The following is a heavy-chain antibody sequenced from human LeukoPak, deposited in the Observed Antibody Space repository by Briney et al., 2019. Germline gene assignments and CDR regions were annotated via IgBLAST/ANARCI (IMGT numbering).Heavy chain of an antibody. V-gene: IGHV3-23*01. CDR2: ISGSGGST. CDR1: GFTFSSYA. D-gene: IGHD3-22*01. CDR3: AKNKYYDSSGYPFPYFDY. Sequence: PGGSLRLSCAASGFTFSSYAMSWVRQAPGKGLEWVSAISGSGGSTYYADSVKGRFTISRDNSKNTLYLQMNSLRAEDTAVYYCAKNKYYDSSGYPFPYFDYWGQGTLVTVSS. J-gene: IGHJ4*02.